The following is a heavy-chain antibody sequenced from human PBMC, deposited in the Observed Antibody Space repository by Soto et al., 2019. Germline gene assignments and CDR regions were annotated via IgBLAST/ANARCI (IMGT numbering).Heavy chain of an antibody. CDR3: ARAMKVVHPPVFDF. CDR2: LYSGRTT. V-gene: IGHV3-66*01. Sequence: EVLLVQSGGNVVQPGGSLRFTCAASGFAGGTNYLTWVRQSRGKGLEWVSVLYSGRTTYYADSVKDRFTMSTYHSKITLYLQRNRLSGDDTVIYYCARAMKVVHPPVFDFWGQRTLVTVA. D-gene: IGHD2-21*01. CDR1: GFAGGTNY. J-gene: IGHJ4*02.